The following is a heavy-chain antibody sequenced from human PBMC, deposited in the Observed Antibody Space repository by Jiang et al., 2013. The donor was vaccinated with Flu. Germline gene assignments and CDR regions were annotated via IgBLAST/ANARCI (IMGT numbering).Heavy chain of an antibody. V-gene: IGHV1-18*04. CDR1: GYTFNSYG. CDR3: ARDQVAAISVAGNY. Sequence: SGAEVKKPWASVKVSCKASGYTFNSYGINWVRQAPGQGLEWMGWISAYNGNTKYAQNLQGRVTLTIETSTSTANMELRSLRSDDTAVYYCARDQVAAISVAGNYWGQGTLVTVSS. J-gene: IGHJ4*02. D-gene: IGHD2-2*02. CDR2: ISAYNGNT.